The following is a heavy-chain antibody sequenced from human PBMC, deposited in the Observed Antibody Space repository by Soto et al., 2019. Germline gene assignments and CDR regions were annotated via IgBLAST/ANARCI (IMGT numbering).Heavy chain of an antibody. CDR3: ARTSSSSWAYYYYGMDV. CDR2: INHSGST. J-gene: IGHJ6*02. V-gene: IGHV4-34*01. D-gene: IGHD6-13*01. CDR1: GGSFSGYY. Sequence: SETLSLTCAVYGGSFSGYYCSWIRQPPGKGLEWIGEINHSGSTNYNPSLKSRVTISVDTSKNQFSLKLSSVTAADTAVYYCARTSSSSWAYYYYGMDVWGQGTTVTVSS.